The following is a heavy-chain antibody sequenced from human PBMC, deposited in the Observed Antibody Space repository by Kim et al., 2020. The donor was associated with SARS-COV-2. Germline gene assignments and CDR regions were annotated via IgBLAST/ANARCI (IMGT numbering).Heavy chain of an antibody. CDR3: GRRGAEGGSLDV. V-gene: IGHV3-64*01. D-gene: IGHD6-19*01. Sequence: GGSLRLSCVASGFTFTNYAIRWVRQAPGQGLEYVAGISGNGANTYYANSVKDRFTISRDNSKNTVYLQMDSLRVEDMAVYYCGRRGAEGGSLDVWGRGTT. CDR1: GFTFTNYA. J-gene: IGHJ6*03. CDR2: ISGNGANT.